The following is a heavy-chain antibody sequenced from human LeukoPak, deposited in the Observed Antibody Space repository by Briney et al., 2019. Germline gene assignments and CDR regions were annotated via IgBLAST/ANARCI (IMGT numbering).Heavy chain of an antibody. CDR1: GYTFTSYH. CDR3: AKLAAAGTAHYYFDY. Sequence: VASVKVSCKASGYTFTSYHMHWVRQAPGQGLEIMGIINPSGGNTTYAQKFQGRVTMTRDTSTGTVYMELSSLRSEDTAVYYCAKLAAAGTAHYYFDYWGQGTLVTVSS. D-gene: IGHD6-13*01. CDR2: INPSGGNT. J-gene: IGHJ4*02. V-gene: IGHV1-46*01.